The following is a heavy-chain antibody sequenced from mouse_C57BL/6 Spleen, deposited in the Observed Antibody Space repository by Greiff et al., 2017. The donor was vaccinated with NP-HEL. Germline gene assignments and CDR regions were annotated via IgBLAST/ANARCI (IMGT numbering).Heavy chain of an antibody. CDR3: ERYTTVGRTYFDY. Sequence: QVQLQQPGAELVKPGASVKMSCKASGYTFTTYWITWMKQRPGQGLEWIGDIYPGSGSTNYNEKFKSKATLTVDTSSSTAYMQLSSLTSDDSAVYDGERYTTVGRTYFDYWGQGTTLTVSS. J-gene: IGHJ2*01. CDR1: GYTFTTYW. D-gene: IGHD1-1*01. CDR2: IYPGSGST. V-gene: IGHV1-55*01.